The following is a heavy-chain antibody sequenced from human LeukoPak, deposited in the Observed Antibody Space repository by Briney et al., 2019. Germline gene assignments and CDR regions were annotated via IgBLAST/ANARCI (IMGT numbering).Heavy chain of an antibody. J-gene: IGHJ1*01. CDR1: GGSLSSGDYY. D-gene: IGHD2-8*02. CDR3: ARTSRTGEPEYFQH. V-gene: IGHV4-30-4*01. Sequence: SQTLSLTCTVSGGSLSSGDYYWSWIRQPPGKGLEWIGYIYYSGSTYYNPSLKRRVTISVDTSENQFSLRLSSVTAADTAMYYCARTSRTGEPEYFQHWGQGTLVTVSS. CDR2: IYYSGST.